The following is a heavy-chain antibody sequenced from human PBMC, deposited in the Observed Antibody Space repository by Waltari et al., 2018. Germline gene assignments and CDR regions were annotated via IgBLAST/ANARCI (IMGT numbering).Heavy chain of an antibody. CDR3: ARVTIFGVAMGYFDY. D-gene: IGHD3-3*01. Sequence: QVQLQESGPGLVKPSETLSLTCTVSGGSVSSGSYYWSWIRQPPGKGLEWIGYIYYSGSTNYTPSLKSRVTISVDPSKNQVSLKLGSVTAADTAVYYCARVTIFGVAMGYFDYWGQGTLVTVSS. CDR1: GGSVSSGSYY. V-gene: IGHV4-61*01. CDR2: IYYSGST. J-gene: IGHJ4*02.